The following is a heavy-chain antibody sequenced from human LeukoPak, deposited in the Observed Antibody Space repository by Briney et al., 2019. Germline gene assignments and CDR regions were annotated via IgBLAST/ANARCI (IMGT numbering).Heavy chain of an antibody. CDR3: ATIRGTRYYFDY. CDR1: GFTFSAYA. D-gene: IGHD1-7*01. V-gene: IGHV3-48*03. Sequence: PGGSLRLSCATSGFTFSAYAMSWVRQAPGKGLEWVSYISSSGSTIYYADSVKGRFTISRDNAENSLYLQMNSLRVEDTAVYYCATIRGTRYYFDYWGQGTLVTVSS. J-gene: IGHJ4*02. CDR2: ISSSGSTI.